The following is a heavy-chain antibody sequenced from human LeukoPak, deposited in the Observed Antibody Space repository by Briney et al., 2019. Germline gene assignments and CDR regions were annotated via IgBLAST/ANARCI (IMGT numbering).Heavy chain of an antibody. CDR3: AHSKRGGGYYINAFAV. V-gene: IGHV4-59*01. J-gene: IGHJ3*01. Sequence: KPSETLSLTCTVSGASTSAYYWSWIRQPPGKGLEWIGYSYSGGNANYNPSLKSRVTISIDTSENQFSLRLTSVTAADTAVYFCAHSKRGGGYYINAFAVRGQGALVTISS. CDR2: SYSGGNA. CDR1: GASTSAYY. D-gene: IGHD1-26*01.